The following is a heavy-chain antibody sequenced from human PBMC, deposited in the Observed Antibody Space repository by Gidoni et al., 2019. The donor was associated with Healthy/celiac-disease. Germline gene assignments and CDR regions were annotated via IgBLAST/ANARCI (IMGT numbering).Heavy chain of an antibody. D-gene: IGHD6-6*01. Sequence: QVQLVQSGAEVKKPGASVKVSCKASGYTFTSSDINWVRQATGQGLEWMGWMNPNSGNTGYAQKFQGRVTMTRNTSISTAYMELSSLRSEDTAVYYCARYPKAGYSSSSQTEYYYYGMDVWGQGTTVTVSS. CDR1: GYTFTSSD. J-gene: IGHJ6*02. CDR3: ARYPKAGYSSSSQTEYYYYGMDV. CDR2: MNPNSGNT. V-gene: IGHV1-8*01.